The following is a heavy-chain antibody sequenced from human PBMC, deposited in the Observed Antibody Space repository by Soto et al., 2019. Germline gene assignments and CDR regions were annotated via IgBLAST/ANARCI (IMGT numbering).Heavy chain of an antibody. V-gene: IGHV1-3*01. CDR1: GYSFTRYA. D-gene: IGHD6-13*01. Sequence: QAHLVQSGAEVKKPGASVKVSCQAFGYSFTRYAIHWVRQAPGHRLEWMGWTNAVDGNRKYSERFQGRVTLTTDTSASTVYMELSSLRSEDTAVYYCASSSTWGWADYFYAMTSGAKGPRSPSP. CDR3: ASSSTWGWADYFYAMTS. CDR2: TNAVDGNR. J-gene: IGHJ6*02.